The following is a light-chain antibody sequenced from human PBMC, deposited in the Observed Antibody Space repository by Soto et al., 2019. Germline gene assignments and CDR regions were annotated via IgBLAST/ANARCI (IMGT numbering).Light chain of an antibody. J-gene: IGKJ1*01. CDR1: QSVSSY. CDR3: QQRSNRVT. Sequence: EIVLTQSPATLSLSPGERATLSCRASQSVSSYLAWYQQKPGQAPRLLIYDASNRATGIPARFSGSGSGTDFTLTISSLEPEDFAVYYCQQRSNRVTFGQGTKVEIK. V-gene: IGKV3-11*01. CDR2: DAS.